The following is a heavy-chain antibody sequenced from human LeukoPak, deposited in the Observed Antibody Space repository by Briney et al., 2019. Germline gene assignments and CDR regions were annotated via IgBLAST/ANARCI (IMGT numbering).Heavy chain of an antibody. CDR1: GFTFSSYE. CDR3: ARDAPTVGVDS. Sequence: PGGSLRLSCAASGFTFSSYEMNWVRQAPGKGLEWVSSISSSGSTKYYADSLKGRFTISRDNAKNSLYLQMNSLRAEEDTALYYCARDAPTVGVDSWGQGTLVTVSP. V-gene: IGHV3-48*03. CDR2: ISSSGSTK. J-gene: IGHJ4*02.